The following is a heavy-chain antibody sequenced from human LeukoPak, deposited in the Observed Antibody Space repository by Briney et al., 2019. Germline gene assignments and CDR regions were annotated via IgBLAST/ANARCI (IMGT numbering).Heavy chain of an antibody. J-gene: IGHJ4*02. CDR2: ISSSSSYI. Sequence: GGSLRLSCAASGFTFSSYSMNWVRQAPGKGLEWVSSISSSSSYIYYADSVKGRFTISRDNAKSSLYLQMNSLRAEDTAVYYCARSVYSGYDLVDYWGQGTLVTVSS. V-gene: IGHV3-21*01. CDR1: GFTFSSYS. CDR3: ARSVYSGYDLVDY. D-gene: IGHD5-12*01.